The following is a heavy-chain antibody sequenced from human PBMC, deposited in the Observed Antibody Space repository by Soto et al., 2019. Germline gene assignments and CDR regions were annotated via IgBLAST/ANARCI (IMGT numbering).Heavy chain of an antibody. J-gene: IGHJ6*02. CDR3: ARDPPGSYRPRDYYYGMDV. CDR2: IIPIFGTA. Sequence: SVKVSCKASGGTFSSYAISWVRQAPGQGLEWMGGIIPIFGTANYAQKFQGRVTITADESTSTAYMELSSLRSEDTAVYYCARDPPGSYRPRDYYYGMDVWRQGTTVTVSS. CDR1: GGTFSSYA. D-gene: IGHD3-16*02. V-gene: IGHV1-69*13.